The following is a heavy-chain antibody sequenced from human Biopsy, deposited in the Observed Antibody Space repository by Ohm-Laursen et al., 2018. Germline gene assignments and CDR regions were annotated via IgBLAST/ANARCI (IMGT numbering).Heavy chain of an antibody. V-gene: IGHV4-4*07. D-gene: IGHD3-22*01. CDR2: IYPGGST. CDR3: ASVVLGPTNDAFDL. Sequence: GTLSLTCNVSGGDINNYYWSWIRQPAGKGLEWIGRIYPGGSTNSNPSLKSRVTMSVDTSKKQLSLRLRSVTAADTAMYYCASVVLGPTNDAFDLWGQGTMVVVSS. J-gene: IGHJ3*01. CDR1: GGDINNYY.